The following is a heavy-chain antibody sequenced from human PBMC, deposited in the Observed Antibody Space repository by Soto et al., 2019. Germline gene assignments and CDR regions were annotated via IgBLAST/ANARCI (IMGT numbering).Heavy chain of an antibody. CDR1: GGSISSYY. CDR2: FYYSGST. J-gene: IGHJ1*01. D-gene: IGHD6-13*01. V-gene: IGHV4-59*01. CDR3: ATTTLYSSSSFLQH. Sequence: SETLSLTCTVSGGSISSYYWSWIRQPPGKGLEWIGFFYYSGSTNYTPSLKSRVTISVDTSKNQFSLKLSSVTAADTAVYYCATTTLYSSSSFLQHWGQGTLVTVSS.